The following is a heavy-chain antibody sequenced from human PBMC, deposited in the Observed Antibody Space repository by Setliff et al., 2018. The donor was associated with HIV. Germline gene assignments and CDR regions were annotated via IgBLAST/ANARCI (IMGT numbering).Heavy chain of an antibody. Sequence: SETLSLTCTVSGGSISSYYWSWIRQPAGKGLEWIGRIYTSGSTNYNPSLKSRVAMSVDTSKNQFSLKLSSVTAADTAVHYCARDRYYDSSGYIPFDIWGQGTMVTVSS. V-gene: IGHV4-4*07. D-gene: IGHD3-22*01. CDR1: GGSISSYY. J-gene: IGHJ3*02. CDR3: ARDRYYDSSGYIPFDI. CDR2: IYTSGST.